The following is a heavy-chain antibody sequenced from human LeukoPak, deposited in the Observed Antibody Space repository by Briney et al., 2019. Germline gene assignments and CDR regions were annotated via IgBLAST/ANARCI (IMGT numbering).Heavy chain of an antibody. Sequence: GGSLRLSCAASGFTFSSSGMHWVRQAPGKGLEWVAFIRYDGSNKYYADSVKGRFTISRDNAKNSLYLHMNSLTVEDTAVYYCSRDPRHSDYWGQGTLVTVSS. CDR1: GFTFSSSG. V-gene: IGHV3-30*02. J-gene: IGHJ4*02. CDR2: IRYDGSNK. CDR3: SRDPRHSDY.